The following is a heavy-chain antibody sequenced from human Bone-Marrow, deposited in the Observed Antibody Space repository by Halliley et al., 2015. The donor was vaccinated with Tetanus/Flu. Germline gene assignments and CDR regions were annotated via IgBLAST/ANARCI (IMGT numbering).Heavy chain of an antibody. V-gene: IGHV2-70*04. CDR2: IDWDDDK. D-gene: IGHD6-19*01. J-gene: IGHJ4*02. Sequence: LVKPSQTLTLTCTFSGFSLSTSGMRVSWIRQAPGKALEWLARIDWDDDKLYRTSMKARLTISKDTSKNQVVLTMTKMDPVDTATYFCARTRAVAGYYFDYWGQGTLVTVSP. CDR3: ARTRAVAGYYFDY. CDR1: GFSLSTSGMR.